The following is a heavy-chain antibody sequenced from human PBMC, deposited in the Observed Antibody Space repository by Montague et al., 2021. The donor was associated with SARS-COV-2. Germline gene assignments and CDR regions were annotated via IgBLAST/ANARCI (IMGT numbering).Heavy chain of an antibody. CDR3: ARGSVGGYYFDY. CDR2: IWYDGSNE. V-gene: IGHV3-33*01. J-gene: IGHJ4*02. Sequence: SLRLSCAASGFIFSSYGMHWVRQAPGKGLEWVAHIWYDGSNENYVDSVKGRFTISRDNVKNTLYLQMNSLRAEDTAVYYCARGSVGGYYFDYWGQGTLVTVSS. D-gene: IGHD1-26*01. CDR1: GFIFSSYG.